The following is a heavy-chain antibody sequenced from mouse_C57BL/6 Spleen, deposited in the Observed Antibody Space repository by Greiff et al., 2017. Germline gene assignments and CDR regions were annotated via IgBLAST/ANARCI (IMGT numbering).Heavy chain of an antibody. V-gene: IGHV1-55*01. CDR2: IYPGSGST. CDR1: GYTFTSYW. CDR3: ASERPYYYGSSCRYFDV. Sequence: QVQLQQPGAELVKPGASVKMSCKASGYTFTSYWITWVKQRPGQGLEWIGDIYPGSGSTNYNEKFKSKAKLTVDTSSSTAYMQLSSLTSEDSAVYYEASERPYYYGSSCRYFDVWGTGTTVTVSS. D-gene: IGHD1-1*01. J-gene: IGHJ1*03.